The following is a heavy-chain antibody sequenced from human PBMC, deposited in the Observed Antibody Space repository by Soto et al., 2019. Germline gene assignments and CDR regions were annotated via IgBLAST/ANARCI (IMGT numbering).Heavy chain of an antibody. CDR1: GYTFTSYD. CDR2: MNPNSGNT. CDR3: ARDYRRIAARARWFGY. J-gene: IGHJ4*02. D-gene: IGHD6-6*01. Sequence: EASVKVSCKASGYTFTSYDINWVRQATGQGLEWMGWMNPNSGNTGYAQKFQGRVTMTRNTSISTAYMELSSLRSEDTAVYYCARDYRRIAARARWFGYWGQGALVTVSS. V-gene: IGHV1-8*01.